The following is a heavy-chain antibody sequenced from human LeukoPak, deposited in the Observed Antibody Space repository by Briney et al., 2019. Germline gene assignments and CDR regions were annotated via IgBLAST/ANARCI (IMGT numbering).Heavy chain of an antibody. Sequence: SETLSLTCTVSGGSISSGSYYWSWIRQPAGKGLEWIGRIYTSGSTNYNPSLKSRVTISVDTSKNQFSLKLSSVTAADTAVYYCARGYSGWPYFDYWGQGTLVTVSS. CDR3: ARGYSGWPYFDY. CDR2: IYTSGST. D-gene: IGHD6-19*01. J-gene: IGHJ4*02. CDR1: GGSISSGSYY. V-gene: IGHV4-61*02.